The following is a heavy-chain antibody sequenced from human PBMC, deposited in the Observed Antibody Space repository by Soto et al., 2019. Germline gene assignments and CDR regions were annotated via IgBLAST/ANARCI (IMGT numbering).Heavy chain of an antibody. CDR2: ISYDGSNK. Sequence: PGGSLRLSCAASGFTFSSYGMHWVRQAPGKGLEWVAVISYDGSNKYYADSVKGRFTISRDNSKNTLYLQMNSLRSEDTAVYYCARGRYGGNSEEFYYYGMDVWGQGTTVTVSS. D-gene: IGHD4-17*01. CDR1: GFTFSSYG. V-gene: IGHV3-30*03. J-gene: IGHJ6*02. CDR3: ARGRYGGNSEEFYYYGMDV.